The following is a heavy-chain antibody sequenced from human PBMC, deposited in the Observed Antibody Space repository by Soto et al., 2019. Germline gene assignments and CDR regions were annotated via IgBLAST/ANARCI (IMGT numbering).Heavy chain of an antibody. V-gene: IGHV4-39*01. CDR2: VYYTSRS. CDR3: VSQPTPGTTQAYCDY. CDR1: GGSVSNSSYY. D-gene: IGHD1-1*01. Sequence: PSETLWLTCTVSGGSVSNSSYYWGWMRKTPGQGLEWIGSVYYTSRSYSNSSVKRRVSISVCTSKCRFSLSFNTVTASDTAVYFCVSQPTPGTTQAYCDYWGPGALVTVAS. J-gene: IGHJ4*02.